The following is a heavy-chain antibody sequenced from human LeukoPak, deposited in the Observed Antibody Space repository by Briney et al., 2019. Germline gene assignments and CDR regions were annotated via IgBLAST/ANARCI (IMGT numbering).Heavy chain of an antibody. CDR2: ISWNSGTK. Sequence: PGRSLRLSCVASGFMFDDYGMHWVRQGPGKGLEWVSGISWNSGTKAYAASVKGRFTISRDNSENSLYLQMDSLRSEDSALYYCAKDRDFWSGFDFWGPGVLVTVSS. V-gene: IGHV3-9*01. D-gene: IGHD3-3*01. CDR3: AKDRDFWSGFDF. J-gene: IGHJ4*02. CDR1: GFMFDDYG.